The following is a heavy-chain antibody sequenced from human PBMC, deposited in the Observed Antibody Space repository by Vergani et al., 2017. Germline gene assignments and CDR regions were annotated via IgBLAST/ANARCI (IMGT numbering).Heavy chain of an antibody. D-gene: IGHD2-15*01. Sequence: QVQLQESGPGLVKPSETLSLTCTVSGDTISSYYWSWIRQPAGKGLEWIGHIYTSGSTDYNPSLTSRATISIDTSKKQFSLKLSSVTAADTAVYYCARGVGPYYYYGMDVWGQGPTVSVSS. V-gene: IGHV4-4*07. CDR2: IYTSGST. J-gene: IGHJ6*02. CDR3: ARGVGPYYYYGMDV. CDR1: GDTISSYY.